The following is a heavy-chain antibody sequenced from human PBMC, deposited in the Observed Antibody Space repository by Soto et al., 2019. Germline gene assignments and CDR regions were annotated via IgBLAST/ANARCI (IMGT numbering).Heavy chain of an antibody. Sequence: SETLSLTCAGYGGSFSGYYCSWIRQPPWKGLEWIGEIFHGGSTNYSPSLKSRVTISVGTSKNQFSLELSSVTAADTAVYYCARPHYDSNTFYYYFDYWGQGTLVTVSS. D-gene: IGHD3-22*01. CDR2: IFHGGST. J-gene: IGHJ4*02. CDR3: ARPHYDSNTFYYYFDY. V-gene: IGHV4-34*12. CDR1: GGSFSGYY.